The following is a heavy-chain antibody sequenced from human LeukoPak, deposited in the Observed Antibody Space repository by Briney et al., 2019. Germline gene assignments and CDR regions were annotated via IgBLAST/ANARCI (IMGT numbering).Heavy chain of an antibody. Sequence: PGGSLRLSCVTSGFTFSNYGMHWVRQLPGKGLEWVSSISTNSAFIYYADSVKGRFTISRDNAKNSLYLQMNSLRAEDTAVYYCARAGGSYQDDYWGQGTLVTVSS. CDR1: GFTFSNYG. CDR3: ARAGGSYQDDY. J-gene: IGHJ4*02. CDR2: ISTNSAFI. D-gene: IGHD1-26*01. V-gene: IGHV3-21*01.